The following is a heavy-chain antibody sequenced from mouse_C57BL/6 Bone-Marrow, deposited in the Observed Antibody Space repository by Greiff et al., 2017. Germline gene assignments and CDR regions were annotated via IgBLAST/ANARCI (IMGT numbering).Heavy chain of an antibody. Sequence: QVQLQQSGAELAKPGASVKLSCKASGYTFTSYWMHWVKQRPGQGLEWIGYINPSSGYTKYNQKFKDKATLTADKSSCTAYMQLSSLTYEDSAVYYCARRDSSGSPFAYWGQGTLVTVSA. CDR3: ARRDSSGSPFAY. CDR2: INPSSGYT. D-gene: IGHD1-1*02. CDR1: GYTFTSYW. V-gene: IGHV1-7*01. J-gene: IGHJ3*01.